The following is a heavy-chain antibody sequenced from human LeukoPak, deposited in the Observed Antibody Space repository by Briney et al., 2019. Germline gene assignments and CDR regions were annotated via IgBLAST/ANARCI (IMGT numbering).Heavy chain of an antibody. V-gene: IGHV1-2*02. CDR1: GYTFTGYY. CDR2: INPNSGGT. D-gene: IGHD1-1*01. Sequence: ASVKVSCKASGYTFTGYYMHWVRQAPGQGLEWMGWINPNSGGTNYAQKFQGRVTMTRDTSISTACMELSRLRSDDTAVYYCARVYNWNDGDDYWGQGTLVTVSS. CDR3: ARVYNWNDGDDY. J-gene: IGHJ4*02.